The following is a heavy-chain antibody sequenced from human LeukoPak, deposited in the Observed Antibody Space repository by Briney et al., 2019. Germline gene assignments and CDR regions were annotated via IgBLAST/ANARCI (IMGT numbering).Heavy chain of an antibody. CDR1: GFTFSSYS. V-gene: IGHV3-21*04. D-gene: IGHD4-17*01. CDR3: AKSKTVTTEFDH. CDR2: ISSSSSYI. Sequence: GGSLRLSCAASGFTFSSYSMNWVRQAPGKGLEWVSSISSSSSYIYYADSVKGRFTISRDNAKNSLYLQMNSLRAEDMALYYCAKSKTVTTEFDHWGQGTLVTVSS. J-gene: IGHJ4*02.